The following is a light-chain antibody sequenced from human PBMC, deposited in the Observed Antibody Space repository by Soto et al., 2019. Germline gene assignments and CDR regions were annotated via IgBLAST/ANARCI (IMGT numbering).Light chain of an antibody. J-gene: IGKJ1*01. CDR3: QQYNNWPPWT. V-gene: IGKV4-1*01. Sequence: DIVMTQSPDSLAVSLGERATINCKSSQSVLSSSNNKNYLAWYQQKPGQPPKLLIYWASTRESGVPDRFSGSRSGTDFTLTIGSLQAEDVAVYYCQQYNNWPPWTFGQGTKVDIK. CDR1: QSVLSSSNNKNY. CDR2: WAS.